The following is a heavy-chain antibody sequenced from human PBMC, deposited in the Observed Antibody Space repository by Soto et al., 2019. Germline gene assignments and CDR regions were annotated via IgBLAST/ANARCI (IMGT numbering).Heavy chain of an antibody. D-gene: IGHD5-12*01. Sequence: AQTLSLTCAISGDSVSSNSAAWNWIRQSPSRGLEWLGRTYYRSKWYNDYAVSVKSRITINPDTSKNYFSLQLNSVTPEDTAVYYCAVGHPGYDLTGRAVWAQGTRVPVPS. CDR2: TYYRSKWYN. J-gene: IGHJ6*02. V-gene: IGHV6-1*01. CDR3: AVGHPGYDLTGRAV. CDR1: GDSVSSNSAA.